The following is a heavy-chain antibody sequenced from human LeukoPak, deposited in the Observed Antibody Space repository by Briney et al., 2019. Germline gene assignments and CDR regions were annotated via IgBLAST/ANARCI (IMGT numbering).Heavy chain of an antibody. J-gene: IGHJ5*02. CDR3: ARGRSKGGENWFDP. Sequence: GGSLRLSCAASGFTFSSYWMSWVRQAPGKGLEWVANIKQDGSEKYYVDSVKGRFTISRDNAKNSLYLQMNSLRAEDTAVYYCARGRSKGGENWFDPWGQGTLVTVSS. CDR2: IKQDGSEK. CDR1: GFTFSSYW. V-gene: IGHV3-7*01.